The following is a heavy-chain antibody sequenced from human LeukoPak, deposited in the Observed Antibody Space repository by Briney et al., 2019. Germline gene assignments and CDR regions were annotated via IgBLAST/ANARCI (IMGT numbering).Heavy chain of an antibody. J-gene: IGHJ4*02. CDR1: GGTFSSYL. V-gene: IGHV1-69*05. Sequence: GASVKVSCKASGGTFSSYLFSWVRQAPGQGLEWVGGIIPIVGPPNYAQKFQGRVTITTDESTSTAYMELSSLRSEDTAVYYCARGDYGGNLDYWGQGTLVTVSS. CDR3: ARGDYGGNLDY. CDR2: IIPIVGPP. D-gene: IGHD4-23*01.